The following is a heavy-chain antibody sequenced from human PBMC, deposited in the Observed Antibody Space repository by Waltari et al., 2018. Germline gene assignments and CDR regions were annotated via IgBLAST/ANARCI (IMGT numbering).Heavy chain of an antibody. CDR2: ISDSGATT. CDR1: GFALDNFY. D-gene: IGHD2-2*01. Sequence: EVQLLESGGGLEQPGGSLRLPWAASGFALDNFYMTWVRQAPRRGLGWVSAISDSGATTYYADSVKGRFTISRDNYKKMLYLQMSSLRVDDTAVYYCATYGQSPRNDQWGQGTQLTVSS. CDR3: ATYGQSPRNDQ. V-gene: IGHV3-23*01. J-gene: IGHJ1*01.